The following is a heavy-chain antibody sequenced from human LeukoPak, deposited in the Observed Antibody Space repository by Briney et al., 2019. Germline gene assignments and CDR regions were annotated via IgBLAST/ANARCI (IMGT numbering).Heavy chain of an antibody. CDR3: ARIRYLDWLRGSYYYYYYMDV. V-gene: IGHV4-39*07. J-gene: IGHJ6*03. CDR2: IYYSGST. CDR1: GGSISSSSYC. Sequence: SETLSLTCTVSGGSISSSSYCWGWIRQPPGKGLEWIGSIYYSGSTYYNPSLKSRVTISVDTSKNQFSLKLSSVTAADTAVYYCARIRYLDWLRGSYYYYYYMDVWGKGTTVTVSS. D-gene: IGHD3-9*01.